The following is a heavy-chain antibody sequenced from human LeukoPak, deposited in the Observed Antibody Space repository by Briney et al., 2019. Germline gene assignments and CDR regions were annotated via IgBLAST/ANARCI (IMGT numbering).Heavy chain of an antibody. V-gene: IGHV4-38-2*02. D-gene: IGHD3-3*01. J-gene: IGHJ5*02. Sequence: ASETLSLTCTVSGYSISRGYYWGWIRQPPGKGLEWIGSIYHSDNANYNPSLKSRVTISVDTSKNQFSLKLSSVTAADTAVYYCARDRAIFGVVPGWFDPWGQGTLVTVSS. CDR1: GYSISRGYY. CDR3: ARDRAIFGVVPGWFDP. CDR2: IYHSDNA.